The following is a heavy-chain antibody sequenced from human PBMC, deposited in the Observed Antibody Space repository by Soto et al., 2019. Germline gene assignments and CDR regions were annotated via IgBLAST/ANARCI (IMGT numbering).Heavy chain of an antibody. CDR1: GYTFTSYA. D-gene: IGHD1-26*01. V-gene: IGHV1-3*01. CDR2: INAGNGNT. CDR3: ARGGSLYWYFDP. J-gene: IGHJ2*01. Sequence: ASVKVSCKASGYTFTSYAMHWVRQAPGQRLEGMGWINAGNGNTKYSQKFQGRVTITRDTSASTAYMELSSLRSEDTAVYYCARGGSLYWYFDPWGRGTLVTVSS.